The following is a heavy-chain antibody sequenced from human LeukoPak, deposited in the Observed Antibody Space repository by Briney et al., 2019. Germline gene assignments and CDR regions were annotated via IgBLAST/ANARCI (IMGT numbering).Heavy chain of an antibody. Sequence: SETLSLTCTVSGGSISSGDYYWSWIRQPPGKGLEWIGYIYYSGSTYYNPSLKSRVTISVDTSKNQSSLKLSSVTAADTAVYYCARDSGPPGAFDIWGQGTMVTVSS. CDR2: IYYSGST. CDR3: ARDSGPPGAFDI. J-gene: IGHJ3*02. D-gene: IGHD7-27*01. CDR1: GGSISSGDYY. V-gene: IGHV4-30-4*08.